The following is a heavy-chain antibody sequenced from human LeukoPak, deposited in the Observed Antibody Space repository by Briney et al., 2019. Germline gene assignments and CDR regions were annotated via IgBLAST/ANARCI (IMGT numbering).Heavy chain of an antibody. J-gene: IGHJ4*02. V-gene: IGHV3-48*01. Sequence: GGSLRLSCAASGFTFSTYSMNWVRQAPGKGLEWVSYISSSSSTIYYADSVKGRFTISRDNAKNSLYLQMDSLRAEDTAVYYCARGSTYYDSSGQVPFDYRGQGTLVTVSS. CDR2: ISSSSSTI. CDR3: ARGSTYYDSSGQVPFDY. CDR1: GFTFSTYS. D-gene: IGHD3-22*01.